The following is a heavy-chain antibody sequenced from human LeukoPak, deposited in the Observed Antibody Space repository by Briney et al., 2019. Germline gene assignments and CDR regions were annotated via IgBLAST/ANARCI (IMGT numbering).Heavy chain of an antibody. CDR3: ARDRAWNYFDY. CDR2: ISGSGGST. CDR1: GFTFSSYA. J-gene: IGHJ4*02. D-gene: IGHD3-3*01. Sequence: GGSLRLSCAASGFTFSSYAMSWVRQAPGKGLEWVSAISGSGGSTYYADSVKGRFTISRDNSKNTLYLQMDSLRAEDTAVYYCARDRAWNYFDYWGQGTLVTVSS. V-gene: IGHV3-23*01.